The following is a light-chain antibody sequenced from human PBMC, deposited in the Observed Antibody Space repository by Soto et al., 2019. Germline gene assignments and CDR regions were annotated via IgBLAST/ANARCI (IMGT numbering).Light chain of an antibody. CDR3: QQYHNWWT. CDR1: QGVSSY. CDR2: DAS. J-gene: IGKJ1*01. V-gene: IGKV3D-11*01. Sequence: EIVLTQSPATLSLSPGERATLSCRASQGVSSYLAWYQQKPGQAPRLLIYDASNRATGIPARFSGSGPGTDVTLTISRLEPEDFAVYYCQQYHNWWTFGQGTKVDIK.